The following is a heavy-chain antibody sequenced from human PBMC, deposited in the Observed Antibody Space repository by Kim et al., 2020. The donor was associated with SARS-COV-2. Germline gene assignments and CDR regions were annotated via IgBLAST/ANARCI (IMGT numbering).Heavy chain of an antibody. J-gene: IGHJ4*02. Sequence: GGSLRLSCAASGFTFSSYAMNWVRQAPGKGLEWVSGVSGGGGSTYYADSVRGRFTTSRDNSKNTLFLQMNSLRAEDTAVYYCARGGTYSSSSLYYWGQGT. CDR2: VSGGGGST. CDR1: GFTFSSYA. CDR3: ARGGTYSSSSLYY. V-gene: IGHV3-23*01. D-gene: IGHD6-6*01.